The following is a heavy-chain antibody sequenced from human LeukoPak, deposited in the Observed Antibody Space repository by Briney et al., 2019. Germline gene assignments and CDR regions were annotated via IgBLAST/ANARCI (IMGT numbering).Heavy chain of an antibody. J-gene: IGHJ5*02. CDR2: IYYSGST. CDR3: ARKALAYNNWFDP. CDR1: GGSISSSSYY. V-gene: IGHV4-39*07. D-gene: IGHD1-1*01. Sequence: SETLSLTCTVSGGSISSSSYYWGWIRQPPGKGLEWIGSIYYSGSTYYNPSLKSRVTISVDTSKNQFSLKLSSVTAADTAVYYCARKALAYNNWFDPWGQGTLVTVSS.